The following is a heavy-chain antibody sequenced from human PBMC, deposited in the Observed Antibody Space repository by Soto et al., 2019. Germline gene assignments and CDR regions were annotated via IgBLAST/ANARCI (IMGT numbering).Heavy chain of an antibody. CDR3: AIARMFSGAHHDY. J-gene: IGHJ4*02. CDR1: GDTFISFG. CDR2: ITPYNGNA. V-gene: IGHV1-18*04. D-gene: IGHD1-26*01. Sequence: ASVKVSCKASGDTFISFGINWVRQAPGQGLEWMGWITPYNGNANYPQKHQDRLTITTDTSTNTAYLELRSLRSDDTAVYFRAIARMFSGAHHDYWGQGTRVTVSS.